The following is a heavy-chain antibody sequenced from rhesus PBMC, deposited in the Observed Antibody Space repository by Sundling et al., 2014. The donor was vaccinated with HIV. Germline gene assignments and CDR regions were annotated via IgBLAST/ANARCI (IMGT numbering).Heavy chain of an antibody. CDR3: ARHRGYYTSGSCYVLDCDV. D-gene: IGHD2-2*01. V-gene: IGHV4-93*02. Sequence: QVQLQESGPAVVKPSETLSLTCVVSGGSFISGHWWSWIRQSPGTGLEWIGGIFGSGVNTKYNPSLPSRVTISIDTSKKQFSLKLTSVTAADTAVYYCARHRGYYTSGSCYVLDCDVWGQGALVTVSS. CDR1: GGSFISGHW. CDR2: IFGSGVNT. J-gene: IGHJ1*01.